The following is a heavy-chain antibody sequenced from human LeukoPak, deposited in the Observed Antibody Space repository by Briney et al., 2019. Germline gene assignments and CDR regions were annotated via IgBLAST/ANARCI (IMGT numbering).Heavy chain of an antibody. CDR2: ISSSGGRT. D-gene: IGHD3-10*01. J-gene: IGHJ4*02. Sequence: GGTLRLSCAASRFTFSSYGMSWVRQAPGKGLEWVSGISSSGGRTYYADSVKGRFTISRDNSRNTLYLQMNSLRAEDTAVYYCARHLLWFGELSGGFDYWGQGTLVTVSS. CDR3: ARHLLWFGELSGGFDY. V-gene: IGHV3-23*01. CDR1: RFTFSSYG.